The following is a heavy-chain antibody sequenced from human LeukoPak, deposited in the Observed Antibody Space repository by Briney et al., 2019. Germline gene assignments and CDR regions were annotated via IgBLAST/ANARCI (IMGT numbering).Heavy chain of an antibody. Sequence: GGSLRLSCAASGFTFSSYAMSWVRQAPGKGLEWVSAISGSGGSTYYADSVKGRFTISRDNSKNTLYLQMNSLRAEDTAVYYRAKDPYSTRAYNWFDPWGQGTLVTVSS. CDR3: AKDPYSTRAYNWFDP. V-gene: IGHV3-23*01. CDR1: GFTFSSYA. CDR2: ISGSGGST. D-gene: IGHD2-21*01. J-gene: IGHJ5*02.